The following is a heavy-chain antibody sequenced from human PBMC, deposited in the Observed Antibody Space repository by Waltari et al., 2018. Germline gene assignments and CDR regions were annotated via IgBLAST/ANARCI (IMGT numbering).Heavy chain of an antibody. D-gene: IGHD2-8*01. J-gene: IGHJ4*02. Sequence: EVQVLESGGGLVQPGGSLRLSCAASGFTFSSYAMSWVRQAPGQGLEWISSISGRAINTYYADSGKGRFTISRDNSKNTLYLQMNSLRADDTAVYYCAKDRCTNGVCWDDYWGQGTLVTVSS. CDR3: AKDRCTNGVCWDDY. CDR2: ISGRAINT. CDR1: GFTFSSYA. V-gene: IGHV3-23*01.